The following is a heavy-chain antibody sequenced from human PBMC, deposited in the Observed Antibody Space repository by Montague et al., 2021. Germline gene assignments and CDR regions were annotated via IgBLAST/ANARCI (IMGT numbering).Heavy chain of an antibody. J-gene: IGHJ5*02. CDR3: ARVDCDGDCYTFDP. CDR2: IYYSTNT. D-gene: IGHD2-21*02. V-gene: IGHV4-39*01. CDR1: GASIISSPYY. Sequence: SETLSLTCTVSGASIISSPYYWGWIRQPPGEGLEWTGIIYYSTNTNYNLSLKSRLSISVATTKNQLSLRLKSATAADAAEYHCARVDCDGDCYTFDPWGQGTLVTVSS.